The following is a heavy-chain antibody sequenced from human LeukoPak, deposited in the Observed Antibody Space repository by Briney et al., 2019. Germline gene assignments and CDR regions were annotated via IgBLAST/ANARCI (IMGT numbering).Heavy chain of an antibody. D-gene: IGHD2-15*01. Sequence: SETLSLTCTVSGGSISSSSYTWGWIRQPPGKGLEWMGSIYYSGSTFYNPSLKSRVTISVDTSKNQFSLKLSSVTAADTAVYYCARHRPDIVVVVASNWFDPWGQGTLVTVSS. J-gene: IGHJ5*02. CDR2: IYYSGST. V-gene: IGHV4-39*01. CDR1: GGSISSSSYT. CDR3: ARHRPDIVVVVASNWFDP.